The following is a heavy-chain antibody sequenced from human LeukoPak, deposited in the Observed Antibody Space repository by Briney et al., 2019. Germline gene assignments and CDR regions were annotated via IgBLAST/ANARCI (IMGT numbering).Heavy chain of an antibody. J-gene: IGHJ4*02. D-gene: IGHD6-19*01. CDR2: ISSSSSYI. V-gene: IGHV3-21*01. Sequence: PGGSLRLSCAASGFTFSSYSVNWVRHAPGKGLEWVSSISSSSSYIYYADSVKGRFTISRDNAKNSLYLQMNSLRAEDTAVYYCAVLAVAGTNFDYWGQGTLVTVSP. CDR1: GFTFSSYS. CDR3: AVLAVAGTNFDY.